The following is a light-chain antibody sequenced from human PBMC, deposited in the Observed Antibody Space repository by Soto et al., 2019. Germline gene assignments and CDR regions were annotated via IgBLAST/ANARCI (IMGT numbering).Light chain of an antibody. CDR2: GAS. CDR1: QSVSST. V-gene: IGKV3-15*01. CDR3: QQYDNWRT. J-gene: IGKJ1*01. Sequence: EIVMTQSPDTLSVSPGERATLFCRASQSVSSTVAWYQQRPGQAPRLLIYGASTRATGIPARFSGSGSGTEFTLTISSLQSEDFAVYYCQQYDNWRTFGQGTKVDI.